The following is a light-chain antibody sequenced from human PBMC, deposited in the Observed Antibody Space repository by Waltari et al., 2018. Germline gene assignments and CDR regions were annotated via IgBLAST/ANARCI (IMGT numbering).Light chain of an antibody. CDR3: QQSYSTPHT. Sequence: DIQMTQSPSSLSASVGDRVTITCRANETISTYLNWYQQKSGNAPKLQIYALSTLETGVPSRFSGSGSGTDFTLTITSLQPEDFATYYCQQSYSTPHTFGQGTKLEIK. J-gene: IGKJ2*01. CDR1: ETISTY. V-gene: IGKV1-39*01. CDR2: ALS.